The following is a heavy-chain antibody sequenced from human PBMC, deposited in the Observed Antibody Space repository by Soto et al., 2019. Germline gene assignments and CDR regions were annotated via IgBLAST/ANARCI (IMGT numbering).Heavy chain of an antibody. V-gene: IGHV4-39*01. J-gene: IGHJ4*02. CDR1: GESISSSSYY. CDR2: IYYSGRT. D-gene: IGHD2-21*02. Sequence: SETLSLTCIVSGESISSSSYYWGWIRQPPGKGLEWIGSIYYSGRTYYNPSFKSRVTISIDTSKNQFSLKLSSVTATDTAVYYCARQRTTVVTQAYFDHRCQGALGTVSS. CDR3: ARQRTTVVTQAYFDH.